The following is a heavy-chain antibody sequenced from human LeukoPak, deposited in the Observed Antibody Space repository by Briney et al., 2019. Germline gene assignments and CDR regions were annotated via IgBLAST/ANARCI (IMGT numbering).Heavy chain of an antibody. D-gene: IGHD3-16*02. Sequence: PGGSLRLSCAASGFTFSSYAMSWVRQAPGKGMESVSAISGSGGSTYYADCVKGRFTISRDNSKNTLYLQMNSLRAEDTAVYYCAKSLEGGLRLGELSLLYFDYWGQGTLVTVSS. CDR2: ISGSGGST. CDR3: AKSLEGGLRLGELSLLYFDY. J-gene: IGHJ4*02. V-gene: IGHV3-23*01. CDR1: GFTFSSYA.